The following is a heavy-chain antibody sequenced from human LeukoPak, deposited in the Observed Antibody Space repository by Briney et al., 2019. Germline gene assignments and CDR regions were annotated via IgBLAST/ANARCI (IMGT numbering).Heavy chain of an antibody. CDR3: ARGFGFGRTIFGVPRRHYFDY. CDR1: GFTFSSYA. D-gene: IGHD3-3*01. Sequence: PGGSLRLSCAASGFTFSSYAMSWVRQAPGKGLEWVSSISGSGGSTYYADSVKGRFTISRDNSKNTLYLQMNSLRAEDTAVYYCARGFGFGRTIFGVPRRHYFDYWGQGTLVTVSS. CDR2: ISGSGGST. V-gene: IGHV3-23*01. J-gene: IGHJ4*02.